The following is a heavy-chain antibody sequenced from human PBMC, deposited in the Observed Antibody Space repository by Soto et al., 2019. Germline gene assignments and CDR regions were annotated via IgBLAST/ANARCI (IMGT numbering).Heavy chain of an antibody. CDR3: ARESYDSSGYYLWAGLDAFEY. V-gene: IGHV3-33*01. J-gene: IGHJ4*02. CDR1: GFIFSSFG. Sequence: QVQLVESGGGVVQPGRSLRLSCGASGFIFSSFGMQWVRQAPGKGLEWVAVIWYDGSQKYYADSVKGRFTISRDNSKNTLYLQMNSLRVEDTAVYYCARESYDSSGYYLWAGLDAFEYWGQGTLVTVSS. CDR2: IWYDGSQK. D-gene: IGHD3-22*01.